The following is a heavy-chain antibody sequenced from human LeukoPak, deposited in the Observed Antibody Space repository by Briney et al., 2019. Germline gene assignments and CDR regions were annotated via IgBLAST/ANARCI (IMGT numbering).Heavy chain of an antibody. D-gene: IGHD4-17*01. V-gene: IGHV3-30*07. CDR1: GFTFSSYA. CDR3: ACGGAGVTTYRYYYYYMDV. Sequence: GRSLRLSCAASGFTFSSYAMHWVHQAPGKGLEWVAVISYDGSNKYYADSVKGRFTISRDNSKNTLYLQMNSLRAEDTAVYYCACGGAGVTTYRYYYYYMDVWGKGTTVTVSS. J-gene: IGHJ6*03. CDR2: ISYDGSNK.